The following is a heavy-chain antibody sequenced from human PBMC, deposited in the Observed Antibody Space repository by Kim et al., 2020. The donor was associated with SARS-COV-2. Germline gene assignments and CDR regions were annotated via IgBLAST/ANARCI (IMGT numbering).Heavy chain of an antibody. CDR3: AYSTSSTSWDDNYAGKAFDI. CDR1: GFTFSSYS. D-gene: IGHD2-2*01. Sequence: GGSLRLSCAASGFTFSSYSMNWVRQAPGKGLEWVSSISSSSSYIYYADSVKGRFTISRDNAKNSLYLQMNSLRAEDTAVYYCAYSTSSTSWDDNYAGKAFDIWGQGTMVTVSS. V-gene: IGHV3-21*01. J-gene: IGHJ3*02. CDR2: ISSSSSYI.